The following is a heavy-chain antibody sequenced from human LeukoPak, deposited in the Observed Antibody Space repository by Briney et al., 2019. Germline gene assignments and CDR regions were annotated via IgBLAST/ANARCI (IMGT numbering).Heavy chain of an antibody. J-gene: IGHJ4*02. Sequence: GESLKISCKASGYIFTTYWIGWVRQMPGKGPEWMGIIYPGDSDTTYSPSFQGQVTISVDKSISTAYLQWRSLKASDTAMYYCARCRGVTTDLDYWGQGTLVTVSS. CDR1: GYIFTTYW. D-gene: IGHD3-10*01. CDR2: IYPGDSDT. CDR3: ARCRGVTTDLDY. V-gene: IGHV5-51*01.